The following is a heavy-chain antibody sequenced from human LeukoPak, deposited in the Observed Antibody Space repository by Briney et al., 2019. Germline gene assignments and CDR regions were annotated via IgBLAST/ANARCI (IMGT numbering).Heavy chain of an antibody. V-gene: IGHV4-61*02. Sequence: SETLSLTCTVSGGSISSGSYYWSWIQQPAGKGLEWIGRIYTSGSTNYNPSLKSRVTISVDRSKNQFSLKLSSVTAADTAVYYCARASYCGGDCTSDAFDIWGQGTMVTVSS. CDR1: GGSISSGSYY. D-gene: IGHD2-21*02. J-gene: IGHJ3*02. CDR3: ARASYCGGDCTSDAFDI. CDR2: IYTSGST.